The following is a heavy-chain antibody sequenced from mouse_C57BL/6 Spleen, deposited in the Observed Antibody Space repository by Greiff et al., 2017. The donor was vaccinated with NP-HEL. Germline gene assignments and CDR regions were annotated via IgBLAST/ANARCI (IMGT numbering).Heavy chain of an antibody. J-gene: IGHJ1*03. D-gene: IGHD2-4*01. Sequence: EVQRVESGGGLVKPGGSLKLSCAASGFTFSDYGMHWVRQAPEQGLEWVAYISSGSSTIYYADTVKGRFTISRDNAKNTLFLQMTSLRSEDTAMYYCARPDYDWYFDVWGTGTTVTVSS. CDR1: GFTFSDYG. CDR2: ISSGSSTI. CDR3: ARPDYDWYFDV. V-gene: IGHV5-17*01.